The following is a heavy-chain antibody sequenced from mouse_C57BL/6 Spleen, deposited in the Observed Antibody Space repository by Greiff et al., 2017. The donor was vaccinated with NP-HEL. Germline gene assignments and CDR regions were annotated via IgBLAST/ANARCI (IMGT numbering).Heavy chain of an antibody. CDR2: INPSNGGT. V-gene: IGHV1-53*01. D-gene: IGHD1-1*01. CDR3: ARPYYYGSSDEGFAY. Sequence: QVQLQQPGTELVKPGASVKLSCKASGYTFTSYWMHWVKQRPGQGLEWIGHINPSNGGTNYNEKFKSKATLTVDKSSSTAYMQLSSLTSEDSAVDYGARPYYYGSSDEGFAYWGQGTLVTVSA. J-gene: IGHJ3*01. CDR1: GYTFTSYW.